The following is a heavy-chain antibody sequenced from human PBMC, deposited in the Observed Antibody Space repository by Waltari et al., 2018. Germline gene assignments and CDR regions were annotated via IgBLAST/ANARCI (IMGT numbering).Heavy chain of an antibody. CDR1: GFTFHSYI. CDR3: ARDSNKKYFQH. Sequence: EVQLVESGGGLVQPGGSLRLSCAASGFTFHSYIMNWVRQAPGKGLEWVSYISSSSSTIYYADSVKGRFTISRDNAKNSLYLQMNSLRAEDTAVYYCARDSNKKYFQHWGQGTLVTVSS. D-gene: IGHD4-4*01. V-gene: IGHV3-48*01. CDR2: ISSSSSTI. J-gene: IGHJ1*01.